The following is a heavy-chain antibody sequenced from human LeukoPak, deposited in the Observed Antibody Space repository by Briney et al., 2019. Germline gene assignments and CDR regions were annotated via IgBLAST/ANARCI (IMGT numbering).Heavy chain of an antibody. CDR2: INHSGST. V-gene: IGHV4-34*01. Sequence: SETLSLTCAVYGGSFSGYYWSWIRRPPGKGREWIGEINHSGSTNYNPSLKSRVTISVDTSKNQFSLKLSSVTAADTAVYYCARGPWNSGWWVQHWGQGTLVTVSS. CDR1: GGSFSGYY. J-gene: IGHJ1*01. CDR3: ARGPWNSGWWVQH. D-gene: IGHD6-19*01.